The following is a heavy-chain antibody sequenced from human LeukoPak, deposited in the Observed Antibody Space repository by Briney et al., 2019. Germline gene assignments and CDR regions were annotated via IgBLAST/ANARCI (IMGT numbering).Heavy chain of an antibody. J-gene: IGHJ6*03. CDR2: INHSGST. CDR3: AGRWPDYYYYYMDV. V-gene: IGHV4-34*01. D-gene: IGHD6-13*01. CDR1: GGSFSGYY. Sequence: PSETLSLTCAVYGGSFSGYYWSWIRQPPGKGLEWIGEINHSGSTNYNPSLKSRATISVDTSKNQFSLNLSSVTAADTAVYYCAGRWPDYYYYYMDVWGKGTTVTVSS.